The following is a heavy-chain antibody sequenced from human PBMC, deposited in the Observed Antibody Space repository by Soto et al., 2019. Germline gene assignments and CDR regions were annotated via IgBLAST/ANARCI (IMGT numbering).Heavy chain of an antibody. D-gene: IGHD3-22*01. CDR2: IIPIFGTV. CDR1: GGTFSSSA. CDR3: AIYDSSGYYSLDHAFDI. J-gene: IGHJ3*02. Sequence: SVKVSGKASGGTFSSSAISWVRQAPGQGLEWMGGIIPIFGTVNYAQKFQGRVTITADESTSTAYMELSSLRSEDTAVYYCAIYDSSGYYSLDHAFDIWGQGTMVTVSS. V-gene: IGHV1-69*13.